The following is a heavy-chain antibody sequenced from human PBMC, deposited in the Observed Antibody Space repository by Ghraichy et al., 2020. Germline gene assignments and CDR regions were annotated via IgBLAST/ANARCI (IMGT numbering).Heavy chain of an antibody. CDR2: ISSSSSYI. CDR1: GFTFSSYS. D-gene: IGHD3-3*01. CDR3: ASIFMYYDFWSGYGGMDV. J-gene: IGHJ6*02. V-gene: IGHV3-21*01. Sequence: LSLTCAASGFTFSSYSMNWVRQAPGKGLEWVSSISSSSSYIYYADSVKGRFTISRNNAKNSLYLQMNSLRAEDTVVYYCASIFMYYDFWSGYGGMDVWGQGTTVTVSS.